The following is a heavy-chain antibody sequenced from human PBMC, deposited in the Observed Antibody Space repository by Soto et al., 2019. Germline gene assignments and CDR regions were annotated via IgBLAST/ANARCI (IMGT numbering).Heavy chain of an antibody. D-gene: IGHD3-9*01. J-gene: IGHJ4*02. CDR1: GYTFTSYG. Sequence: QVQLVQSGAEVKKPGASVKVSCKASGYTFTSYGISWVRQAPGQGLEWMGWINTYNGNTNDAQKLQGRVTMTTDTSTSTADMALRRLRSGDTAVYSCARGLYYDILTGPNDADYWGQGILVTVSS. CDR2: INTYNGNT. CDR3: ARGLYYDILTGPNDADY. V-gene: IGHV1-18*01.